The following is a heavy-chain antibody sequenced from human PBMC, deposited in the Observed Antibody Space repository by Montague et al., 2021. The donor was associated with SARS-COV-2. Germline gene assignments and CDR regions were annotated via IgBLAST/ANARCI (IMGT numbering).Heavy chain of an antibody. CDR1: GPISGYY. CDR2: ISSSGGI. J-gene: IGHJ4*02. Sequence: SETLSLTCTLSGPISGYYWTWIRQSAGKGLEWIGRISSSGGIDYNASLKSRVTMSLATSKIQLSLQLSSVTAADTAVYYCARQYIGYNRRFDYWGQGALVTVSP. D-gene: IGHD5-12*01. V-gene: IGHV4-4*07. CDR3: ARQYIGYNRRFDY.